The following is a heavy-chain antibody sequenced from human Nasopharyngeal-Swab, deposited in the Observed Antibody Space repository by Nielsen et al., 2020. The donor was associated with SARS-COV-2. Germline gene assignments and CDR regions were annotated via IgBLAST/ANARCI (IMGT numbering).Heavy chain of an antibody. J-gene: IGHJ6*02. CDR1: GFTFSNFA. CDR2: ISGGSDST. CDR3: AKDRDSGDDSEEYYHYYGMDV. V-gene: IGHV3-23*01. D-gene: IGHD5-12*01. Sequence: GGSLRLSFAASGFTFSNFAMSWVRQAPGKGLNWVSVISGGSDSTYYTDSVRGRFTISRDNSKNTLNLQMNNLRAEDTAIYYCAKDRDSGDDSEEYYHYYGMDVWGQGAPVTVSS.